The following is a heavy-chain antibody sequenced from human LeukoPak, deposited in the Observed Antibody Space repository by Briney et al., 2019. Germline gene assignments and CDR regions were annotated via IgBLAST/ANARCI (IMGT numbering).Heavy chain of an antibody. Sequence: GGSLRLSCAASGFTFSSYAMSWVRQAPGKGLEWVSAISGSGGSTYYADSVKGRFTISRDNSKNTLYLQMNSLRAEDTAVYYCAIFGVVYGAFDYWGQGTLVTVSS. J-gene: IGHJ4*02. CDR2: ISGSGGST. V-gene: IGHV3-23*01. CDR3: AIFGVVYGAFDY. CDR1: GFTFSSYA. D-gene: IGHD3-3*01.